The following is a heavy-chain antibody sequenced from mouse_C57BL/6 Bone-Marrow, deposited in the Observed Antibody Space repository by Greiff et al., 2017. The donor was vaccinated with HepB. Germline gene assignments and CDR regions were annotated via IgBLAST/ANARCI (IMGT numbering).Heavy chain of an antibody. V-gene: IGHV1-85*01. Sequence: QVQLKQSGPELVKPGASVKLSCKASGYTFTSYDINWVKQRPGQGLERIGWIYPRDGSTKYNEKFKGKATLTVDTSSSTAYMELHSLTSEDSAVYFCARDYYEYDGRGGYAMDYWGQGTSVTVSS. J-gene: IGHJ4*01. CDR3: ARDYYEYDGRGGYAMDY. CDR2: IYPRDGST. D-gene: IGHD2-4*01. CDR1: GYTFTSYD.